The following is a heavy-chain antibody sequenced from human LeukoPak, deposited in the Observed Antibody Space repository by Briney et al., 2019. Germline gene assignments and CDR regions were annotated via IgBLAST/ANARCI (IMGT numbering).Heavy chain of an antibody. CDR2: IRQDGNEI. Sequence: GGSLRLSCEASGFTFSDYWMHWVRQAPGKGLEWVANIRQDGNEIYYVGSVKGRFSISRDSSKNSVYLQMNSLRVEDAAVYYCARALSTWGHGILVTVSS. CDR1: GFTFSDYW. V-gene: IGHV3-7*03. J-gene: IGHJ4*01. CDR3: ARALST. D-gene: IGHD2/OR15-2a*01.